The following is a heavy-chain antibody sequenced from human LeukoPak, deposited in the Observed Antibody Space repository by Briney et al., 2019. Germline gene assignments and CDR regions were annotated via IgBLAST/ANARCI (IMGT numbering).Heavy chain of an antibody. D-gene: IGHD6-6*01. CDR3: ARVGSSSDSKWFDP. Sequence: SETLSLTCTVSGGSISSSSYYWGWIRQPPGKGLEWIGSIYYSGSTYYNPSLKSRVTISVDTSKNQFSLKLSSVTAADTAVYYCARVGSSSDSKWFDPWGQGTLVTVSS. CDR2: IYYSGST. J-gene: IGHJ5*02. CDR1: GGSISSSSYY. V-gene: IGHV4-39*07.